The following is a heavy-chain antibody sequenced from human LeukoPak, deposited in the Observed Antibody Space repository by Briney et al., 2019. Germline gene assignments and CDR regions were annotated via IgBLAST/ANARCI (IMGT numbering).Heavy chain of an antibody. Sequence: SETLSLTCTVSGGSISSYYWSWIRQPAGKGLEWIGRIYTSGSTNYNPPLKSRVTMSVDTSKNQFSLKLSSVTAADTAVYYCAIEIVRYYDSSGRFDYWGQGTMVTVSS. V-gene: IGHV4-4*07. CDR3: AIEIVRYYDSSGRFDY. CDR2: IYTSGST. J-gene: IGHJ3*01. CDR1: GGSISSYY. D-gene: IGHD3-22*01.